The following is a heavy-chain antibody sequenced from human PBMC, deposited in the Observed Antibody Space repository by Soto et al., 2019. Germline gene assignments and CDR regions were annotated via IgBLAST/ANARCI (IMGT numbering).Heavy chain of an antibody. CDR2: INHSGST. D-gene: IGHD3-3*01. CDR1: GGSFSGYY. CDR3: ASWDFWSGYFGY. Sequence: QVQLQQWGAGLLKPSETLSLTCAVYGGSFSGYYWSWIRQPPGKGLEWIGEINHSGSTNYNPSLKSRVTISVDTSKNQFSLKLSSVTAADTAEYYCASWDFWSGYFGYWGQGTLVTVSS. J-gene: IGHJ4*02. V-gene: IGHV4-34*01.